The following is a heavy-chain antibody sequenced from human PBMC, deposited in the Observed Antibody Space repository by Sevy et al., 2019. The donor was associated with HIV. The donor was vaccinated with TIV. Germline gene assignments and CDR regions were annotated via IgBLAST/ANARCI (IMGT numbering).Heavy chain of an antibody. CDR3: ARVSTMIVVVLPDAFDI. Sequence: GGSLRLSCAASGFIFSNYAMHWVRQAPGKGLEWVAFIRHDGNNKYYIDSVKGRFTISRDNSKNTVFLQMNSLRADDTAVYYCARVSTMIVVVLPDAFDIWGQGTMVTVSS. J-gene: IGHJ3*02. V-gene: IGHV3-30*02. D-gene: IGHD3-22*01. CDR1: GFIFSNYA. CDR2: IRHDGNNK.